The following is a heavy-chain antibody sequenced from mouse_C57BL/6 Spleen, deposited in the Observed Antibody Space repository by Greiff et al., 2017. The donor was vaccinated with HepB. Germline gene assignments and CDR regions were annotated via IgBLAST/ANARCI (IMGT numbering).Heavy chain of an antibody. CDR2: IRSKSNNYAT. J-gene: IGHJ4*01. D-gene: IGHD2-3*01. Sequence: EVKLVESGGGLVQPKGSLKLSCAASGFSFNTYAMNWVRQAPGKGLEWVARIRSKSNNYATYYADSVKDRFTISRDDSESMLYLQMNNLKTEDTAMYYCVRQGYYLYYAMDYWGQGTSVTVSS. CDR1: GFSFNTYA. V-gene: IGHV10-1*01. CDR3: VRQGYYLYYAMDY.